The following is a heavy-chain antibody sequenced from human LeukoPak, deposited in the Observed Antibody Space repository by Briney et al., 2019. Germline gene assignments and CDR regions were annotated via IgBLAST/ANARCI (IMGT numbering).Heavy chain of an antibody. Sequence: QSGGSLRLSCAASGFTFSSYGMHWVRQAPGKGLEWVAVIWYDGSNKYYADSVKGRFTISRDNSKNTLYLQMNSLRAEDTAVYYCARDQPYSSGWYSLGLNYYYYGMDVWGQGTTVTVSS. CDR2: IWYDGSNK. CDR1: GFTFSSYG. V-gene: IGHV3-33*01. CDR3: ARDQPYSSGWYSLGLNYYYYGMDV. D-gene: IGHD6-19*01. J-gene: IGHJ6*02.